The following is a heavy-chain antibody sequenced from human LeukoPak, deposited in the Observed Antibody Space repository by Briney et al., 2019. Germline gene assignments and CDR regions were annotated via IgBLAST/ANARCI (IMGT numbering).Heavy chain of an antibody. D-gene: IGHD3-22*01. V-gene: IGHV4-4*02. CDR3: AREGKMVTAYYYDSSGYYYGGYFDL. CDR2: IYHSGST. CDR1: GGSISSSNW. Sequence: SETLSLTCAVSGGSISSSNWWSWVRQPPGKGLEWIGEIYHSGSTYYNPSLKRRVTISVDRSKNQFPLKLSSVTAADTAVYYCAREGKMVTAYYYDSSGYYYGGYFDLWGRGTLVTVSS. J-gene: IGHJ2*01.